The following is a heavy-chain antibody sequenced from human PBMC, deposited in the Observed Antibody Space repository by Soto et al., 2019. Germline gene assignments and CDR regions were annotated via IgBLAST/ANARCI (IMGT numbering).Heavy chain of an antibody. CDR1: GYSFTSYW. V-gene: IGHV5-51*01. J-gene: IGHJ6*02. D-gene: IGHD6-13*01. CDR2: IYPGDSDT. CDR3: ARRAAAVVAHYYYCMDV. Sequence: GESLKISCKGSGYSFTSYWIGWVRQMPGKGLEWMGIIYPGDSDTRYSPSFQGQVTISADKSISTAYLQWSSLKASDTAMYYCARRAAAVVAHYYYCMDVWAQGTTVTVSS.